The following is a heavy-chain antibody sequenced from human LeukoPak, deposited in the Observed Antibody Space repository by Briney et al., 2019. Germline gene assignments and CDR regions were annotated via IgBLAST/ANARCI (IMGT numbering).Heavy chain of an antibody. CDR1: GYSISSGYY. V-gene: IGHV4-38-2*01. CDR3: ARQIPYYDFWSGYPYYFDY. D-gene: IGHD3-3*01. J-gene: IGHJ4*02. CDR2: IYHSGST. Sequence: SETLSLTCAVSGYSISSGYYWGWIRQPPGKGLESIGSIYHSGSTYYNPSLKSRVTISVDTSKNQFSLKLSSVTAADTAVYYCARQIPYYDFWSGYPYYFDYWGQGTLVTVSS.